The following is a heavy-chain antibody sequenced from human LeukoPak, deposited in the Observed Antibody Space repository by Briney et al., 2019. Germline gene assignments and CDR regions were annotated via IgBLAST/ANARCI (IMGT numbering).Heavy chain of an antibody. D-gene: IGHD5-12*01. CDR2: INHSGST. CDR1: GFTFSSYA. CDR3: ARQRGYSGYDTHP. Sequence: GSLRLSCAASGFTFSSYAMSWIRQPPGKGLEWIGEINHSGSTNYNPSLKSRVTISVDTSKNQFSLKLSSVTAADTAVYYCARQRGYSGYDTHPWGQGTLVTVSS. J-gene: IGHJ5*02. V-gene: IGHV4-34*01.